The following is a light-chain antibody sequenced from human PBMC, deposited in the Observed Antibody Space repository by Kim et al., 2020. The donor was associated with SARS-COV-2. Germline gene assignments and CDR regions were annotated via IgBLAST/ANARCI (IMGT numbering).Light chain of an antibody. CDR3: QKYDSAPWT. J-gene: IGKJ1*01. CDR2: ATS. CDR1: QDISNY. V-gene: IGKV1-27*01. Sequence: ASVGDEVTIPCRASQDISNYLAWYQQKPGKAPKLLMYATSTLQSGVPSRFRGSRSGTDFTLIITRLQPEDVATYYCQKYDSAPWTFGQGTKVDIK.